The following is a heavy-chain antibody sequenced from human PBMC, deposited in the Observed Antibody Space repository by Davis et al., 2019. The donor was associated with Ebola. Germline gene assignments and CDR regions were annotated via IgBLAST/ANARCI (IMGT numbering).Heavy chain of an antibody. J-gene: IGHJ4*02. D-gene: IGHD3-10*01. CDR1: GFTFSSYD. V-gene: IGHV3-13*01. Sequence: PGGSLRLSCAASGFTFSSYDMHWVRQATGKGLEWVSAIGTAGDTYYPGSVKGRFTISRENAKNSLYLQMNSLRAEDTAVYYCARGRTMAEFDYWGQGTLVTGSS. CDR2: IGTAGDT. CDR3: ARGRTMAEFDY.